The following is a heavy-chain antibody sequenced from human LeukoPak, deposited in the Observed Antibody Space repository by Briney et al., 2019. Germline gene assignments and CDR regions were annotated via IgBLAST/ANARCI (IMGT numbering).Heavy chain of an antibody. J-gene: IGHJ4*02. D-gene: IGHD6-19*01. Sequence: GGSLRLSYAASGFTFSDYYMSWIRQAPGKGLEWVSYISSSGSTIYYADSVKGRFTISRDNAKNSLYLQMNSLRAEDTAVYYCARALNIQWLDTVFDYWGQGTLVTVSS. CDR2: ISSSGSTI. CDR1: GFTFSDYY. CDR3: ARALNIQWLDTVFDY. V-gene: IGHV3-11*04.